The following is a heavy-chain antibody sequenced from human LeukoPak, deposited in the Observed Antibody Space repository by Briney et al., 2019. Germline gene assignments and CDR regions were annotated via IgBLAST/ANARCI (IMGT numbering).Heavy chain of an antibody. CDR1: GGSISSYY. V-gene: IGHV4-59*01. CDR2: VYYTGRT. CDR3: ARGYNFIYYFDY. Sequence: SETLSLTCTVSGGSISSYYWSWIRQPPGKELEWIGYVYYTGRTNYNPSLKSRVTISVDTSKNQFSLKLSSVTAADTAIYYCARGYNFIYYFDYWGQGSLVTVSS. J-gene: IGHJ4*02. D-gene: IGHD5-12*01.